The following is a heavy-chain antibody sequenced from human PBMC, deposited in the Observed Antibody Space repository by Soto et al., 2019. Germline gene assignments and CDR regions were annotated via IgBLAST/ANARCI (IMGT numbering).Heavy chain of an antibody. CDR2: IKEDGSEK. CDR1: GFILRNYW. D-gene: IGHD3-16*02. CDR3: ARYRSLDP. Sequence: GGSLRLSCADSGFILRNYWMSWVRQAPGMGLQWVASIKEDGSEKYYVDPVKGRFTISREKAKNSLYLQMNSLRAEDTAVYYCARYRSLDPWGQGILVTVS. V-gene: IGHV3-7*03. J-gene: IGHJ5*02.